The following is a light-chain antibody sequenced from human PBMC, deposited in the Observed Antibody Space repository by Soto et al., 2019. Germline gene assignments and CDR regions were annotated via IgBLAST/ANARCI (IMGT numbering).Light chain of an antibody. CDR1: QNVLYSSNNKNY. V-gene: IGKV4-1*01. CDR2: WAS. Sequence: DIVMTQSPDSLAVSLGERATINCKSSQNVLYSSNNKNYLAWYQQKPGQPPKLLIYWASTRESGVPDRFSGSGSLTDFTLTISSLQAEDVAVYYCQQYYSTHFTFGPGTKVDIK. CDR3: QQYYSTHFT. J-gene: IGKJ3*01.